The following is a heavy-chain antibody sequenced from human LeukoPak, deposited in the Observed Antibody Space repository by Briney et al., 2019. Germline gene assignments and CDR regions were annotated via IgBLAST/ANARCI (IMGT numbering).Heavy chain of an antibody. Sequence: GGSLRLSCTVSGFTVSSNSMSWVRQAPGKGLEWVAFNSDNTHYSYSVKGRFTISRDNSKHTLYLQMNSLRAEDKDVYYCARAVGDFWSGYYWVDPDYYMDVWGKGTTVTVSS. CDR1: GFTVSSNS. CDR3: ARAVGDFWSGYYWVDPDYYMDV. V-gene: IGHV3-53*01. CDR2: NSDNT. J-gene: IGHJ6*03. D-gene: IGHD3-3*01.